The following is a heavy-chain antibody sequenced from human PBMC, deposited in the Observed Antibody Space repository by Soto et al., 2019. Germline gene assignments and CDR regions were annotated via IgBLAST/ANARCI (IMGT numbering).Heavy chain of an antibody. CDR1: GGSISSGDSY. CDR3: ARGRRNTVTTDFDY. J-gene: IGHJ4*02. V-gene: IGHV4-30-4*01. Sequence: QVQLHESGPGLVKPSQTLSLTCTVSGGSISSGDSYCSWIRQPPGKGLEWIGSIYYSGSTYYNPSLKSRVTISIDTSKNQFSLQLSSVTAADTAVYYCARGRRNTVTTDFDYWGQGTLVTVSS. D-gene: IGHD4-17*01. CDR2: IYYSGST.